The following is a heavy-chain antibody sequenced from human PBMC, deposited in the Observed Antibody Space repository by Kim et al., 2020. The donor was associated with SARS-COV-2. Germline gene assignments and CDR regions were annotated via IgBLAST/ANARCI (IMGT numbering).Heavy chain of an antibody. V-gene: IGHV4-34*01. Sequence: SETLSLTCAVYGGSFSGYYWSWIRQPPGKGLEWIGEINHSGSTNYNPSLKSRVTISVDTSKNQFSLKLSSVTAADTAVYYCARGHVTMVRGVIPRYNWF. D-gene: IGHD3-10*01. CDR3: ARGHVTMVRGVIPRYNWF. CDR2: INHSGST. CDR1: GGSFSGYY. J-gene: IGHJ5*01.